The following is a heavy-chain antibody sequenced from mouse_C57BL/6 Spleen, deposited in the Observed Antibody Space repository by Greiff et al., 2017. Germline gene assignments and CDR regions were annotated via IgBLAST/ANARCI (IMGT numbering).Heavy chain of an antibody. Sequence: QVQLQQPGAELVKPGASVKLSCKASGYTFTSYWMQWVKQRPGQGLEWIGEIDPSDSYTNYNQKFKGKATLTVDTSSSTAYMQLSSLTSEDSAVYYCARSNYDYDRFAYWGQGTLVTVSA. CDR1: GYTFTSYW. CDR3: ARSNYDYDRFAY. D-gene: IGHD2-4*01. CDR2: IDPSDSYT. V-gene: IGHV1-50*01. J-gene: IGHJ3*01.